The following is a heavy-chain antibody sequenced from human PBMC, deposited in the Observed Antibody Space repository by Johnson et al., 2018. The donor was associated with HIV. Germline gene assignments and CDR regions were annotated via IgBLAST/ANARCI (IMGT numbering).Heavy chain of an antibody. CDR3: AKVFKVRVAGAFDI. Sequence: VQLVESGGGLVKPGGSLRLSCAASGFTFSDYYMSWIRQAPGKGLEWVSYISSSGSTIYYADSVKGRFTISRDNAKNSLYLQVNSLRADDTALYYCAKVFKVRVAGAFDIWGQGTMVTVSS. V-gene: IGHV3-11*01. D-gene: IGHD6-19*01. CDR2: ISSSGSTI. CDR1: GFTFSDYY. J-gene: IGHJ3*02.